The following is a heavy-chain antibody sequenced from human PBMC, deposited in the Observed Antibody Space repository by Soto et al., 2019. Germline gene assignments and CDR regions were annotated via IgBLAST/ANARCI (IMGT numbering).Heavy chain of an antibody. V-gene: IGHV3-21*01. J-gene: IGHJ4*02. Sequence: GGSLRLSCAASGFTFSSYSMNWVRQAPGKGLEWVSSITSSSGYIYYADSVKGRFTISRDNAKNSLYLQMNSLRAEDTAVYYCARDPFYSGWSDYWGQGTLVTVSS. CDR3: ARDPFYSGWSDY. D-gene: IGHD6-19*01. CDR2: ITSSSGYI. CDR1: GFTFSSYS.